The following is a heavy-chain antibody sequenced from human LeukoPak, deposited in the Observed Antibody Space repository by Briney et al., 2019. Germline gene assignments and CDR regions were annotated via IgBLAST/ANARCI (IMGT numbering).Heavy chain of an antibody. CDR3: ARGRGNSAPLSSSAFGY. V-gene: IGHV4-34*01. Sequence: SETLSLTCAVYGGTFSGYDWNWIRRPPGKGLEWIGEINHSGSTNYNPSLKIRVTISVDTYKTQCSLKLSSVTAADTAVYYCARGRGNSAPLSSSAFGYWGQGTLVTVSS. J-gene: IGHJ4*02. CDR2: INHSGST. D-gene: IGHD1/OR15-1a*01. CDR1: GGTFSGYD.